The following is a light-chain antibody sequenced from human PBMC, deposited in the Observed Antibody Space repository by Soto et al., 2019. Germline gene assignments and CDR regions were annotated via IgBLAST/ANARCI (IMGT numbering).Light chain of an antibody. V-gene: IGLV3-21*02. CDR2: DDS. CDR1: NIGGKN. CDR3: QVWDTNSDYV. Sequence: SYELTQPPSVSVAPGQTATVSCGGNNIGGKNVHWYQQKPGQAPVLVVYDDSDRPSGIPERFSGSNSGNMATLTISRVEAGDEADYYCQVWDTNSDYVFGSGTKVNVL. J-gene: IGLJ1*01.